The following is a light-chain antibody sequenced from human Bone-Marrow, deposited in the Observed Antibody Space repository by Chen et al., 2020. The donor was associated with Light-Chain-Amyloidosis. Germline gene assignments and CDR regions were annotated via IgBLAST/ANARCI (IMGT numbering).Light chain of an antibody. CDR3: QVWDRSSDRPV. J-gene: IGLJ3*02. CDR1: NIGSTS. Sequence: SYVLTQPSSVSVAPGQTATIACGGNNIGSTSVHWYQQTPGQAPLLVVYGDSDPPSGIPERLSGSNSGNTATLTISRVEARDETDYYCQVWDRSSDRPVFGGGTKLTVL. V-gene: IGLV3-21*02. CDR2: GDS.